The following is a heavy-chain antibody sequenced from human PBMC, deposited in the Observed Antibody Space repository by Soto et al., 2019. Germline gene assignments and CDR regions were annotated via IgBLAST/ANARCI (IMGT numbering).Heavy chain of an antibody. CDR3: AGDGGSHSGGSDY. Sequence: QVQLVQSGAEVTKPGSSVKVSCKASGGTFSSYSINWVRQAPGQELEWMGEIIPICGTANYAQKFQGRVTITADESTSTAYMELSSLRSEDRAVYCCAGDGGSHSGGSDYGCQGTRVTVPS. V-gene: IGHV1-69*01. CDR2: IIPICGTA. D-gene: IGHD1-26*01. CDR1: GGTFSSYS. J-gene: IGHJ4*02.